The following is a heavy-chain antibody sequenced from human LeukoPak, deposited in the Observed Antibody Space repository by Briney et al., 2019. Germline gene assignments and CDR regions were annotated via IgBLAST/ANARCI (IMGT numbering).Heavy chain of an antibody. J-gene: IGHJ4*02. D-gene: IGHD3-22*01. V-gene: IGHV4-61*02. CDR3: AKGVRREMVIRDI. Sequence: SETLSLTCTVSGVSISRGSYNWSWNPQPAGQGLEWSGRIYSSGSTNSNPSLKRRVTTSVDTYKNQYSLTLSSVTAAATSEYFCAKGVRREMVIRDIGGEGTLDTV. CDR1: GVSISRGSYN. CDR2: IYSSGST.